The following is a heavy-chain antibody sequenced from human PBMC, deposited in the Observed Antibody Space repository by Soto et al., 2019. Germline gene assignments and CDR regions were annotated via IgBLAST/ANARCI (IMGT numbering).Heavy chain of an antibody. D-gene: IGHD1-26*01. CDR3: AREVISPATSDAFDI. V-gene: IGHV4-31*03. CDR2: IYHTGAA. J-gene: IGHJ3*02. CDR1: GGSLSSDDFF. Sequence: QVQLQESGPGLVKPSQTLSVTCTVSGGSLSSDDFFWSWVRQHPETGLERVGYIYHTGAAYYNPSLKSRLTISLDTSKSRFSLSLISVTAADTAVYYCAREVISPATSDAFDIWGQGTMVTVSS.